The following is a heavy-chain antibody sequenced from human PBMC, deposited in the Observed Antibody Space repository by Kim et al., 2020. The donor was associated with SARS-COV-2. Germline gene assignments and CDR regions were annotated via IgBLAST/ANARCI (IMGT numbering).Heavy chain of an antibody. V-gene: IGHV3-30*04. D-gene: IGHD3-10*01. CDR1: GFTFSSYA. CDR3: AGALPGIRWFGESLDY. J-gene: IGHJ4*02. CDR2: ISYDGSNK. Sequence: GGSLRLSCAASGFTFSSYAMHWVRQAPGKGLEWVAVISYDGSNKYYADSVKGRFTISRDNSKNTLYLQMNSLRAEDTAVYYCAGALPGIRWFGESLDYWGQRTRVRLSS.